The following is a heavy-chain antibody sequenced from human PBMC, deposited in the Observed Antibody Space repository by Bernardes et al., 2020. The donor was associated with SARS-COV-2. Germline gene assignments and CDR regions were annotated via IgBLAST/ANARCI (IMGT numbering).Heavy chain of an antibody. CDR3: ARKGCGGRCRDAFDI. CDR2: IKQDGREK. CDR1: GFNFRSYW. J-gene: IGHJ3*02. V-gene: IGHV3-7*04. D-gene: IGHD2-15*01. Sequence: GGSLRLSCVVSGFNFRSYWMSWVRQAPGKGLEWVVNIKQDGREKYYVDSVEGRFTISRDNDKNSLYLQMNSLRVEDTGLYYCARKGCGGRCRDAFDIWGQGTMVTVSS.